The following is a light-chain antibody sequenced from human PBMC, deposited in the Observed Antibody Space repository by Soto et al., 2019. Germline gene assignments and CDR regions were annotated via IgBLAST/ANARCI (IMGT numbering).Light chain of an antibody. CDR1: SSDVGRYNF. Sequence: QSALPQPAYVSGSPGQSITISCTGTSSDVGRYNFVSWYQQHPGKVPKVMIYEVTKRPSGVSNRFSGSKSGNMAFLTISGLQAEDEADYYCCSDAGSGIYVFGTGTKVTVL. V-gene: IGLV2-23*02. CDR3: CSDAGSGIYV. J-gene: IGLJ1*01. CDR2: EVT.